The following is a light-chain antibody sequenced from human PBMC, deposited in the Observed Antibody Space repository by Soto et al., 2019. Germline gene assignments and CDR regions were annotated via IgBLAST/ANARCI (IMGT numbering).Light chain of an antibody. CDR1: SSDVGAYKY. V-gene: IGLV2-8*01. CDR3: SSYASGNSYV. Sequence: QSALTQPPSASGSPGQSVTISCTGTSSDVGAYKYDSWYQQHPGKAPKLMIYEVNKRPSGVPDRFSGSQSGNTASLTVSGLQAEDEADYYCSSYASGNSYVFGTGTKLTVL. J-gene: IGLJ1*01. CDR2: EVN.